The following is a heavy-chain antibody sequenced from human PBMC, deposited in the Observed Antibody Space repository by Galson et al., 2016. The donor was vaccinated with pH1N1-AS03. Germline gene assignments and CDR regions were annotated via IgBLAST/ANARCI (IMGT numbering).Heavy chain of an antibody. CDR1: GYSISRGYC. J-gene: IGHJ4*02. CDR3: ARHVSESYPNNLDY. CDR2: IYHTGST. Sequence: ETLSLTCGVSGYSISRGYCWGWIRQAPGKGLEWIGSIYHTGSTYYNPSLKSRLTISMDTSKNQFSLNLRSVTAADTAVYYCARHVSESYPNNLDYWGQGTLVIVSS. D-gene: IGHD1-26*01. V-gene: IGHV4-38-2*01.